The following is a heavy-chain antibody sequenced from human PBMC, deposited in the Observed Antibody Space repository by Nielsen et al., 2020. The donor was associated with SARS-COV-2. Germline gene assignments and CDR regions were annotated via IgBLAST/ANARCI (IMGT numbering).Heavy chain of an antibody. J-gene: IGHJ4*02. CDR1: GFTFSNAW. V-gene: IGHV3-15*01. CDR3: VRQLWRGGYFDY. CDR2: IKSKTDGGTT. Sequence: ESLKISCAASGFTFSNAWMSWVRQAPGKGLEWVGRIKSKTDGGTTDYAAPVKGRFTISRDDSKNTLYLQMNSLKTEDTAVYYCVRQLWRGGYFDYWGQGTLVTVPS. D-gene: IGHD5-18*01.